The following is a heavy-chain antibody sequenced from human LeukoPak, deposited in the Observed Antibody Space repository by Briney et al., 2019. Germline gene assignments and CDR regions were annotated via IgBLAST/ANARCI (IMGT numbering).Heavy chain of an antibody. V-gene: IGHV3-23*01. CDR1: GFTFSSYA. CDR2: ISDSGGNT. J-gene: IGHJ4*02. D-gene: IGHD4-11*01. CDR3: AKRGTVTTDYFDY. Sequence: PGGSLRLSCAASGFTFSSYAMSWVRRAPGKGLEWVSAISDSGGNTYYADSVKGRFTISRDNSKNTLFLQMNSLRAEDTAVYYCAKRGTVTTDYFDYWGQGTLVTVSS.